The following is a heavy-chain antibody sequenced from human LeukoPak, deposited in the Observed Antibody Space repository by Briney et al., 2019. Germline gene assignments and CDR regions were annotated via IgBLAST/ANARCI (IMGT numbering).Heavy chain of an antibody. CDR1: GFTFSSYG. D-gene: IGHD6-19*01. CDR3: AKDLRQWLPRGDDAFDI. J-gene: IGHJ3*02. V-gene: IGHV3-30*02. CDR2: IQYDGSNK. Sequence: GGSLRLSCAASGFTFSSYGIHWVRQAPGKGLEWVAFIQYDGSNKYYADSVKGRFTISRDNSKNTLYLQMNSLRAEDTAVYYCAKDLRQWLPRGDDAFDIWGQGTMVTVSS.